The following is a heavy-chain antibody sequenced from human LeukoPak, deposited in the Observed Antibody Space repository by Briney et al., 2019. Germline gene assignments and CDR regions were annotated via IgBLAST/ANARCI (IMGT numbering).Heavy chain of an antibody. Sequence: GESLRLSCVASGFTFSNYAMNWVRQAPGKGLEWVSTIIGSSGSTFYADSVKGRFTISKDTSKNTLYLHMSSLRADDTAVYYCAKGGYDYVEVAYFDYWGQGTLVTVSS. CDR2: IIGSSGST. J-gene: IGHJ4*02. D-gene: IGHD5-12*01. V-gene: IGHV3-23*01. CDR3: AKGGYDYVEVAYFDY. CDR1: GFTFSNYA.